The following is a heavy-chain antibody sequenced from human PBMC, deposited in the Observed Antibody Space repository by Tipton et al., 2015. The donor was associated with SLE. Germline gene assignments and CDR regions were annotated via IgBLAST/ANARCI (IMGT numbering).Heavy chain of an antibody. D-gene: IGHD6-13*01. Sequence: TLSLTCIVSGDSIISTNWWSWVRQSPAMGLEWIGEVYHSGNTNYNPSLRSRATISVDTSKNQFSLKLNSVTAADTAMYYCAREIAAAGTRGAFDIWGQGTMVTVSS. V-gene: IGHV4-4*02. J-gene: IGHJ3*02. CDR2: VYHSGNT. CDR3: AREIAAAGTRGAFDI. CDR1: GDSIISTNW.